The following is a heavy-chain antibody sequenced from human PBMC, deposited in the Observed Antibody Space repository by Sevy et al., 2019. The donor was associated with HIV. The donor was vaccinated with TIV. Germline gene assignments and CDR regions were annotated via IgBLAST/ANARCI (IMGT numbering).Heavy chain of an antibody. CDR2: VYSGGAT. CDR3: EGVGYCRGGTCFSGFYYDMDV. J-gene: IGHJ6*02. Sequence: GGSLRLSCAVSGFTLTNEFFSWVRQAPGKGLEWVAVVYSGGATYYADSVKGRFTISRDKSKSTLYLQMKSLRAEDTAVYYCEGVGYCRGGTCFSGFYYDMDVWGQGTTVTVSS. D-gene: IGHD2-15*01. V-gene: IGHV3-53*01. CDR1: GFTLTNEF.